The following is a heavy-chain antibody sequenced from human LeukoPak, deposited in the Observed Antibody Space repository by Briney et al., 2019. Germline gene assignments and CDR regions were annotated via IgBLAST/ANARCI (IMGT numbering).Heavy chain of an antibody. Sequence: PSETLSLTCAVYGGSFSGYYWSWIRQPAGKGLEWIGRIYTSGSTNYNPSLKSRVTISVDTSKNQFSLKLSSVTAADTAVYYCARGGLDSSSDYWGQGTLVTVSS. J-gene: IGHJ4*02. D-gene: IGHD6-6*01. CDR2: IYTSGST. V-gene: IGHV4-59*10. CDR1: GGSFSGYY. CDR3: ARGGLDSSSDY.